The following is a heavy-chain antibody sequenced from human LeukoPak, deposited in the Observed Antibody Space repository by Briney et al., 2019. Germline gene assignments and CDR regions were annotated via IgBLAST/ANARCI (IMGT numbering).Heavy chain of an antibody. CDR3: AKSILSGGGPPDAFDI. J-gene: IGHJ3*02. CDR2: ISNSGTST. Sequence: GGSLRLSCVASGFTFSSYAMTWVRQAPGKGLEWVLAISNSGTSTYYADSVKGRFTISRDNSKNTVYLQMNKLRAEDTAIYYCAKSILSGGGPPDAFDIWGQGTMVTVSS. D-gene: IGHD2-15*01. V-gene: IGHV3-23*01. CDR1: GFTFSSYA.